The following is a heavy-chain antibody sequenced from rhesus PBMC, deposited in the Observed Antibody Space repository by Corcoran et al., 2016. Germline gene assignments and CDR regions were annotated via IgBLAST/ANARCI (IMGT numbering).Heavy chain of an antibody. V-gene: IGHV1-111*02. CDR2: VDPEDGEA. CDR3: ATRPNYYDSGYDYGLDS. CDR1: GYTFTDYY. Sequence: EVQLVQSGAEVKKPGASAKISCKASGYTFTDYYLHWVRQAPGKGLEWMGRVDPEDGEADYAQKFQDRVTITAATSTDTAYMELSSLRSEDTAMYYCATRPNYYDSGYDYGLDSWGQGVVVTVSS. D-gene: IGHD3-28*01. J-gene: IGHJ6*01.